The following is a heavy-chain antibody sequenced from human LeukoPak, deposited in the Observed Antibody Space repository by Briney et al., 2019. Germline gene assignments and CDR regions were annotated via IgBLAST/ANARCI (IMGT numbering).Heavy chain of an antibody. CDR3: ARVGFQKVEMATISGYYYGMDV. D-gene: IGHD5-24*01. CDR1: GYTFTSYD. CDR2: MNPNSGNT. V-gene: IGHV1-8*01. Sequence: ASVKVSCKASGYTFTSYDINWVRQATGQGLEWMGWMNPNSGNTGYAQKFQGRVTMTRNTSISKAYMELSSLRSEDTAVYYCARVGFQKVEMATISGYYYGMDVWGQGTTDTVSS. J-gene: IGHJ6*02.